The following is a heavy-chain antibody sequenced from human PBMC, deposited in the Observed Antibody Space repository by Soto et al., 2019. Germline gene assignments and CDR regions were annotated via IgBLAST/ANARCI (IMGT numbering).Heavy chain of an antibody. J-gene: IGHJ6*02. CDR3: ARGAPHFYYGMDV. Sequence: QVQLQQWGAGLLKPSETLSLTCAVFGGSFSDYYWTWIRQPPGKGLEWIGEITHSGSANYAPSLKSRVTISVDTSKSRFSLRVTSVTAADTALYYCARGAPHFYYGMDVWGHGTTVTVSS. D-gene: IGHD3-3*02. CDR2: ITHSGSA. CDR1: GGSFSDYY. V-gene: IGHV4-34*01.